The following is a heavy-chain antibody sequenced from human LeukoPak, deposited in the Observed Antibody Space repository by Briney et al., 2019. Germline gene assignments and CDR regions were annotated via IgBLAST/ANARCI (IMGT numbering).Heavy chain of an antibody. D-gene: IGHD6-19*01. J-gene: IGHJ3*02. CDR2: ISDSGGT. Sequence: GGSLRLSCAASGFTFSSHAMSWVRQAPGKGLEWVSVISDSGGTKYAGSVKGRFTISRDNSKNTLYLQMDSLRAGDTAAYYCAKGYSSGWDLAFDIWGQGTMVTVSS. CDR1: GFTFSSHA. V-gene: IGHV3-23*01. CDR3: AKGYSSGWDLAFDI.